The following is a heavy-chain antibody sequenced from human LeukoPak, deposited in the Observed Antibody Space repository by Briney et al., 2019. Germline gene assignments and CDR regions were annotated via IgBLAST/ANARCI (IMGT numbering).Heavy chain of an antibody. V-gene: IGHV1-69*06. D-gene: IGHD3-10*01. J-gene: IGHJ4*02. CDR2: IIPIFGTA. CDR3: AREEAPLWFGELSRGYYFDY. Sequence: SVKVSCKASGGTFSSYAISWVRQAPGQGLEWMGGIIPIFGTANYAQKFQGRVTITADKSTSTAYMELSSLRSEDTAVYYCAREEAPLWFGELSRGYYFDYWGQGTLVTVSS. CDR1: GGTFSSYA.